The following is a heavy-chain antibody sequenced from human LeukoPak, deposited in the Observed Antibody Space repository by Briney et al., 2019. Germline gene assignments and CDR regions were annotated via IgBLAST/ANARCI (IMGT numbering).Heavy chain of an antibody. CDR1: GYSFTCYW. J-gene: IGHJ4*01. Sequence: GESLKISCKGSGYSFTCYWIGWVRQMPGKGLEWMGIIYPPDSDTRYGREFQGQVTISVDESINTAYLQWSSLKASDTAMYYCARSSTYSPYYFDSWGQGTLVTVSS. D-gene: IGHD2-2*01. CDR2: IYPPDSDT. V-gene: IGHV5-51*01. CDR3: ARSSTYSPYYFDS.